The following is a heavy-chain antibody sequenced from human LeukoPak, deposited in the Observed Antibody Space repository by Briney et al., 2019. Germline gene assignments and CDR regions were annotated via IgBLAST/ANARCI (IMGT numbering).Heavy chain of an antibody. D-gene: IGHD3-22*01. CDR3: ARDSDSSGYYFYYFDY. Sequence: GGSLRLSCAASGFTFSSYGMHWVRQAPGKGLEWVAFIRYDGSNKYYADSVKGRFTISRDNSKNTLYLQMNSLRAEDTAVYYCARDSDSSGYYFYYFDYWGQGTLVTVSS. CDR1: GFTFSSYG. CDR2: IRYDGSNK. V-gene: IGHV3-30*02. J-gene: IGHJ4*02.